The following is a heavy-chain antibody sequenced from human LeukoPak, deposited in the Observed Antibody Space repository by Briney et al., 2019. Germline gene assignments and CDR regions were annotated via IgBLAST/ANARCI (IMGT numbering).Heavy chain of an antibody. CDR3: VRSLRSADF. CDR2: ISGNGDST. J-gene: IGHJ4*02. V-gene: IGHV3-23*01. CDR1: GFTFSSYP. Sequence: PGGSLRLSCAASGFTFSSYPMNWVRQAPGKGLEWVSAISGNGDSTYYADSVKGRFTISRDNSRNTLYLQMNSLRAEDTAVYYCVRSLRSADFWGQGTLVTVSS.